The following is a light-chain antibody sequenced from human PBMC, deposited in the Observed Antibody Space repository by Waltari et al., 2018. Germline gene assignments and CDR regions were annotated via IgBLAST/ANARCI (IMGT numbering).Light chain of an antibody. CDR2: EDS. CDR3: LSPDSSGTYVV. J-gene: IGLJ2*01. CDR1: AFATKY. Sequence: SYELTQPPSVSVSPGQTASITCSGHAFATKYAYWYHQKSGQAPVLVIFEDSKRPPGIPERSAGSSSGTMATLTLSGAQLEDEGDYYCLSPDSSGTYVVFGGGTKLTVL. V-gene: IGLV3-10*01.